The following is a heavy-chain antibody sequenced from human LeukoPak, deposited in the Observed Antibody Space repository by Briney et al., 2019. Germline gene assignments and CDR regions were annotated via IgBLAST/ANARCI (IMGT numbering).Heavy chain of an antibody. Sequence: PGGSLRLSCAASGFTFSSYAMSWVRQAPGKGLEWVSAISGSGGSTYYADSVKGRFTISRDNSKNTLYLQMNSLRAEDTAVYYCAKATSPLRGGSYKTYYYYGMDVWGQGTTVTVSS. J-gene: IGHJ6*02. CDR1: GFTFSSYA. V-gene: IGHV3-23*01. CDR3: AKATSPLRGGSYKTYYYYGMDV. CDR2: ISGSGGST. D-gene: IGHD1-26*01.